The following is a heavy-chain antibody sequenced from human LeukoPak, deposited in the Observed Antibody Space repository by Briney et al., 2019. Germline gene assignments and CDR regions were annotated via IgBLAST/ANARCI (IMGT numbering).Heavy chain of an antibody. CDR2: MNPNSGNT. Sequence: ASVKVSCKASGYTFTSYDINWVRQATGQGLEWMGWMNPNSGNTGYAQIFQGRVTMTRDTSISTAYMELSSLRSEDTAVYYCARDNGEGTNWFDPWGQGTLVIVSS. CDR3: ARDNGEGTNWFDP. J-gene: IGHJ5*02. D-gene: IGHD3-10*01. V-gene: IGHV1-8*01. CDR1: GYTFTSYD.